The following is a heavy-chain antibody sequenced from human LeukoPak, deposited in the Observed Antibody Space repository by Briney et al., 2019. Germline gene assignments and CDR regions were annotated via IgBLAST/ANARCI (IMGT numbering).Heavy chain of an antibody. CDR3: ARDDADSAYADGDY. CDR1: GGIFSSYT. D-gene: IGHD5-12*01. Sequence: ASVKVSCKASGGIFSSYTISWVRQAPGQGLEWMGRIIPLLGIANYAQKFQGRVTIIADKSTSTASMELSSLRSEDTAVYYCARDDADSAYADGDYWGQGTLVTVSS. J-gene: IGHJ4*02. CDR2: IIPLLGIA. V-gene: IGHV1-69*04.